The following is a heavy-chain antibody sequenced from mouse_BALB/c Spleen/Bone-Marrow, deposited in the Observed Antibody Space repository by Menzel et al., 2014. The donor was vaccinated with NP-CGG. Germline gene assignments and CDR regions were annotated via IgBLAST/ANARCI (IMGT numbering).Heavy chain of an antibody. CDR3: ARWGFDY. CDR1: GYTFTSSW. J-gene: IGHJ2*01. V-gene: IGHV1S130*01. CDR2: IHPNSGNT. Sequence: VQLQQSGSVLVMPGASVKLSCKASGYTFTSSWMHWAKQRPGQGLEWIGEIHPNSGNTNYNEKFKGKATLTVDTSSSTAYVDLSSLTSEDSAVYYCARWGFDYWGQGTTLTVSS.